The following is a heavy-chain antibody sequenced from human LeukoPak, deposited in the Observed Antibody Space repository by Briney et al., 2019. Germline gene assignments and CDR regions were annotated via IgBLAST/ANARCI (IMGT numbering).Heavy chain of an antibody. Sequence: RPSETLSLTCTVSGGSISSSSYYWGWIRQPPGKGLEWIGSIYYSGSTYYNPSLKSRVTISVDTSKNQFSLKLSSVTAADTAVYYCARDRTPVRYSSGWYDYWGQGTLVTVSS. D-gene: IGHD6-19*01. CDR3: ARDRTPVRYSSGWYDY. CDR2: IYYSGST. J-gene: IGHJ4*02. V-gene: IGHV4-39*07. CDR1: GGSISSSSYY.